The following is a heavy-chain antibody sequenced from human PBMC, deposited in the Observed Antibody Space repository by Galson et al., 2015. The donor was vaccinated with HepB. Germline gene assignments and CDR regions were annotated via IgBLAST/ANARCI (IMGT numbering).Heavy chain of an antibody. D-gene: IGHD2-2*01. CDR3: TTDVYFSSYWSWLDP. Sequence: SLRLSCAASEFAFNNAWMNWVRQAPGKGLEWVGRIKSKTDGGTTEYAAPVKGRFTISRDDSRNTLYLQMHSLKTDDTAVYYCTTDVYFSSYWSWLDPWGREPWSPSPQ. J-gene: IGHJ5*02. CDR2: IKSKTDGGTT. V-gene: IGHV3-15*01. CDR1: EFAFNNAW.